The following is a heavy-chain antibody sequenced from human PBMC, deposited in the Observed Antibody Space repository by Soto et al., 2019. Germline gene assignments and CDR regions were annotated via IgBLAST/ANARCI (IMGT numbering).Heavy chain of an antibody. CDR3: ARCSGPMYYDSSGYSSFDY. CDR2: IIPIFGTA. Sequence: QVQLVQSGAEVKKPGSSVKVSCKASGGTFSSYAISWVRQAPGQGLEWMGGIIPIFGTANYAQKFQGRVTITADESTSTAYMELSSLRSEDTAVYYCARCSGPMYYDSSGYSSFDYWGQGTLVTVSS. V-gene: IGHV1-69*01. D-gene: IGHD3-22*01. J-gene: IGHJ4*02. CDR1: GGTFSSYA.